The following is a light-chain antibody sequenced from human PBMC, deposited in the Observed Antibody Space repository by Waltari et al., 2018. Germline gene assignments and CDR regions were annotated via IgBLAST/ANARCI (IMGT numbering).Light chain of an antibody. CDR1: IGTVTCRQL. J-gene: IGLJ2*01. CDR2: DTS. Sequence: QAVVTLSTSVSADTRDTVTLGWRSTIGTVTCRQLPYWFQKNPGQAPITLIYDTSNKHSWTPARFSGSLLGGKAALTLSGAQPEDEAEYYCLLHFGGGHVTFGGGTKLTVL. CDR3: LLHFGGGHVT. V-gene: IGLV7-46*01.